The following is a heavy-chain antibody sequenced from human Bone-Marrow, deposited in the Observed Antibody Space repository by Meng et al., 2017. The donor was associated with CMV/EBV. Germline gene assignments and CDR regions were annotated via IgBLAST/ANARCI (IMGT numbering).Heavy chain of an antibody. CDR3: ARDLEMATEGFDY. CDR2: ISYDGSNK. CDR1: GFTFSSYA. J-gene: IGHJ4*02. D-gene: IGHD5-24*01. Sequence: GESLKISCAASGFTFSSYAMHWVRQAPGKGLEWVAVISYDGSNKYYADSVKGRFTISRDNSKNTLYLQMNSLRAEDTAVYYCARDLEMATEGFDYWGQGTRVTVYS. V-gene: IGHV3-30*04.